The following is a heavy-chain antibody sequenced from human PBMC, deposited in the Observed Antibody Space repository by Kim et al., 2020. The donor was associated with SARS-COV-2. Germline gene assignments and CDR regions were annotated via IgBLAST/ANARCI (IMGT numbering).Heavy chain of an antibody. J-gene: IGHJ4*02. CDR1: GGSISSSSYY. CDR2: IYYSGST. V-gene: IGHV4-39*01. D-gene: IGHD2-2*01. CDR3: ARQGKPAAMGLDY. Sequence: SETLSLTCTVSGGSISSSSYYWGWIRQPPGKGLEWIGSIYYSGSTYYNPSLKSRVTISVDTSKNQFSLKLSSVTAADTAVYYCARQGKPAAMGLDYWGQGTLVTVSS.